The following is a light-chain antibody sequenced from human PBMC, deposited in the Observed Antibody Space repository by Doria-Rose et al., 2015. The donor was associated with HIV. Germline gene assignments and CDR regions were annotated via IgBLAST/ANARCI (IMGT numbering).Light chain of an antibody. CDR1: QNINRF. CDR2: AAS. V-gene: IGKV1-39*01. CDR3: RQSFSTPRT. J-gene: IGKJ1*01. Sequence: TQSPSSLSASVGDRVTITCRASQNINRFLNWYQQKPGKVPKVLIYAASSLHSGVPSRFSGSGSGTDFTLTISSPQPEDFATYYCRQSFSTPRTFGQGTKVEIK.